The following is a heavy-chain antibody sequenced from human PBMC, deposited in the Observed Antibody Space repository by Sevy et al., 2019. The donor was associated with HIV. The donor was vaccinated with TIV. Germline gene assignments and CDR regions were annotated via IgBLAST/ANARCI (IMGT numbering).Heavy chain of an antibody. V-gene: IGHV4-30-2*01. Sequence: SETLSLTCAVSGGSISSGGYSWNWIRQPPGEGLEWIGYIFHTGSTYYNPSLKSRLTISVDRSKDQFSLQLSSVTAADTAVYYCARAAAKETTVTQFDYWGQGTLVTVSS. CDR2: IFHTGST. CDR3: ARAAAKETTVTQFDY. J-gene: IGHJ4*02. D-gene: IGHD4-17*01. CDR1: GGSISSGGYS.